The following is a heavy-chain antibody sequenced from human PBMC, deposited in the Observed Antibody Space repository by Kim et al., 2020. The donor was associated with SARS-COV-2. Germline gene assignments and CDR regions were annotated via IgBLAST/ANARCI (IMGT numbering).Heavy chain of an antibody. CDR2: IYYSGST. CDR3: ARGSISTSYYYYYMDV. D-gene: IGHD2-2*01. Sequence: SETLSLTCTVSGGSISSYYSSWIRQPAGKVLEWFGYIYYSGSTNYNPSPKSRVTISVDTSKNQFSLKLSSVTAADTAVYYCARGSISTSYYYYYMDVWG. V-gene: IGHV4-59*01. CDR1: GGSISSYY. J-gene: IGHJ6*03.